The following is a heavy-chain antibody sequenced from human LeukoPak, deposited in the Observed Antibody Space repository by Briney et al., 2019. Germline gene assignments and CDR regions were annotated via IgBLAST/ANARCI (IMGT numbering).Heavy chain of an antibody. CDR2: IYYSGST. CDR3: ARTPHYYGSGSYLD. D-gene: IGHD3-10*01. J-gene: IGHJ4*02. CDR1: GGSISSSSYY. V-gene: IGHV4-39*07. Sequence: SETLSLTCTVSGGSISSSSYYWGWIRQPPGKGLEWIGSIYYSGSTYYNPSLKSRVTISVDTSKNQFSLKLSSVTAADTAVYYCARTPHYYGSGSYLDWGQGTLVTVSS.